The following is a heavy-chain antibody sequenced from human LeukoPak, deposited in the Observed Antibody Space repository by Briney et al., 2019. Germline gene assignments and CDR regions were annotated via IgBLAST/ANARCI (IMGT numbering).Heavy chain of an antibody. V-gene: IGHV4-59*01. CDR2: IYYSGST. J-gene: IGHJ5*02. CDR1: GGSISSYY. CDR3: ARDGGGGDPGAYNWFDP. D-gene: IGHD2-21*02. Sequence: SETLSLTCTVSGGSISSYYWSWIQQPPGKGLEWIGYIYYSGSTNYNPSLKSRVTISVDTSKNQFSLKLSSVTAADTAVYYCARDGGGGDPGAYNWFDPWGQGTLVTVSS.